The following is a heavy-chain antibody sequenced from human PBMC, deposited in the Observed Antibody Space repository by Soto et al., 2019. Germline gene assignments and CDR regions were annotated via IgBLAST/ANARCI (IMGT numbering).Heavy chain of an antibody. CDR1: GFTFNNYA. D-gene: IGHD5-12*01. CDR2: ISYDGSNK. Sequence: PWGSLRLSCAASGFTFNNYAMHWVRQAPGKGLEWVAVISYDGSNKYYADSVKGRFTISRDNSKNTLYLQMNSLRAEDTAVYYCARDGVDIVATIQLDYWGQGTLVTVSS. J-gene: IGHJ4*02. CDR3: ARDGVDIVATIQLDY. V-gene: IGHV3-30-3*01.